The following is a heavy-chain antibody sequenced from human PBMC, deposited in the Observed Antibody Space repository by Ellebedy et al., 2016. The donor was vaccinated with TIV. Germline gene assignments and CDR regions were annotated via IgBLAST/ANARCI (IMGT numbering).Heavy chain of an antibody. Sequence: GESLKISCVASGSTFRTYWMQWVRQAPGKGLEWVSHIDGDGTDATYAESVKGRFSISRDNAKNTVYLQMNSLRTEDTAVYYCVRDNFGVDYWGQGTLVTVSS. D-gene: IGHD4/OR15-4a*01. V-gene: IGHV3-74*01. J-gene: IGHJ4*02. CDR1: GSTFRTYW. CDR2: IDGDGTDA. CDR3: VRDNFGVDY.